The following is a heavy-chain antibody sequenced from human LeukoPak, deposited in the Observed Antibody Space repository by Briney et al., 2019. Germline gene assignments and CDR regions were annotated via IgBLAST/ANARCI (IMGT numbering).Heavy chain of an antibody. CDR2: ISGSGSTT. D-gene: IGHD6-13*01. Sequence: GGSLRLSCAASGFTFSSYAMNWVRQAPGKGLEWVSAISGSGSTTYYADSVKGRFTISRDNSKNTLFLQMNSLTAEDTAIYSCARDGYSSSWYEFYWGQGTLVTVSS. CDR3: ARDGYSSSWYEFY. J-gene: IGHJ4*02. CDR1: GFTFSSYA. V-gene: IGHV3-23*01.